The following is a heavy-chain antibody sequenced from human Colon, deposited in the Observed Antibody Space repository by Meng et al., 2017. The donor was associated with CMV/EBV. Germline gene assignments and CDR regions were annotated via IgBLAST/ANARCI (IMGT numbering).Heavy chain of an antibody. Sequence: CAASGFTFRDFYMDWVRLAPGKGLEWVGRIRNKPRGYTTEYAASVKGRFTISRDDSWNSLYLQMNSLKIEDTAVYYCASSGSYSPFDFWGQGTLVTVSS. D-gene: IGHD3-10*01. CDR2: IRNKPRGYTT. CDR3: ASSGSYSPFDF. V-gene: IGHV3-72*01. CDR1: GFTFRDFY. J-gene: IGHJ4*02.